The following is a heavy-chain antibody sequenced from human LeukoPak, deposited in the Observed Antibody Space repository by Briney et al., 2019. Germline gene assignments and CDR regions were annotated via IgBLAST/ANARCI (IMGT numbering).Heavy chain of an antibody. Sequence: PGRSLRLSCAASGFTFSSYAMHWVRQAPGKGLEWVAIISYDGTNEYYADSVKGRFTISRDNSKNTLYLQMNSLRAEDTAVYYCARDPDSSGWYRFDYWGQGTLVTVSS. CDR2: ISYDGTNE. D-gene: IGHD6-19*01. J-gene: IGHJ4*02. CDR3: ARDPDSSGWYRFDY. V-gene: IGHV3-30*04. CDR1: GFTFSSYA.